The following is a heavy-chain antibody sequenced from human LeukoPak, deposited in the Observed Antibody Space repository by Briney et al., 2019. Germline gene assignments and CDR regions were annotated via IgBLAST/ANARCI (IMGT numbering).Heavy chain of an antibody. D-gene: IGHD3-22*01. Sequence: PSETLSLTCTVSGGSISSYYWSWIRQPAGKGLEWIGRIYTSGSTNYNPSLKSRVTMSVDTSKNQFSLKLSSVTAADTAVYYCARARNYYDSSGYYRFDPWGQGTLVTASS. CDR2: IYTSGST. V-gene: IGHV4-4*07. J-gene: IGHJ5*02. CDR3: ARARNYYDSSGYYRFDP. CDR1: GGSISSYY.